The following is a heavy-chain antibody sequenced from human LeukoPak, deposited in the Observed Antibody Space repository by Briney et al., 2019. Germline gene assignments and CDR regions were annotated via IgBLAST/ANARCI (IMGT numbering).Heavy chain of an antibody. CDR3: ARGGTAAAGPLDY. Sequence: ASVKVSCKASGGTFSSYAISWVRQAPGQGLEWMGGIFPIFGTANYAQTFQGRVTMTRDTSTSTVYMELSRLRSEDTAVYYCARGGTAAAGPLDYWGQGTLVTVSS. D-gene: IGHD6-13*01. J-gene: IGHJ4*02. CDR1: GGTFSSYA. CDR2: IFPIFGTA. V-gene: IGHV1-69*05.